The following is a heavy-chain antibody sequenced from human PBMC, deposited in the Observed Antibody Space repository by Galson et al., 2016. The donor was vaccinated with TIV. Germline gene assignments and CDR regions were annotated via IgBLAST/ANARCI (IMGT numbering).Heavy chain of an antibody. D-gene: IGHD2-21*02. Sequence: TLSLTCAVSGGSMSSGDYFWSWIRQPPGKGPEWIGHTSYSGNTYYKSSLKGRLFISLDTSKNQFSLRLNSVTAADTAVYYCARARRVARVVVPATGTAIDYWGQGKLVTVST. CDR3: ARARRVARVVVPATGTAIDY. CDR2: TSYSGNT. J-gene: IGHJ4*02. V-gene: IGHV4-30-4*01. CDR1: GGSMSSGDYF.